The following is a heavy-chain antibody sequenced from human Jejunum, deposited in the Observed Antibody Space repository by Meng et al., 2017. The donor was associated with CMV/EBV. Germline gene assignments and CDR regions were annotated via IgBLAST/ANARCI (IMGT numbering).Heavy chain of an antibody. CDR3: ARTPLYCSSASCYTFDN. CDR2: ISGDGSVT. D-gene: IGHD2-2*01. Sequence: TFSSSWMHGVRQPPGKGLVWVSRISGDGSVTNYADSVKGRFIISRDNARNTLYLQMSGLRAEDTAVYYCARTPLYCSSASCYTFDNWGQGTLVTVSS. V-gene: IGHV3-74*01. J-gene: IGHJ4*02. CDR1: TFSSSW.